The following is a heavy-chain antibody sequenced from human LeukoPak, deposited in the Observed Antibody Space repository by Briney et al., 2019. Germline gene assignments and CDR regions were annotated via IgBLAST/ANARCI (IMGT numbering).Heavy chain of an antibody. CDR2: IEVGGAIT. Sequence: SGGSLRLSCAGSGFTFSNDDLNWVRQAPGKGLEWVSTIEVGGAITHYAASVKGRFTISRDTSRKILYLQMDSLRPEDTAVYYCAKPLGGSYLFDRWGQGTLVTVSS. CDR1: GFTFSNDD. J-gene: IGHJ5*02. CDR3: AKPLGGSYLFDR. D-gene: IGHD1-26*01. V-gene: IGHV3-23*05.